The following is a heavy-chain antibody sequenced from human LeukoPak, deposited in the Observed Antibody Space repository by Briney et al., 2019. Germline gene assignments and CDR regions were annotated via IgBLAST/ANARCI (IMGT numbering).Heavy chain of an antibody. J-gene: IGHJ6*03. CDR2: ISGSGGST. CDR3: ARRTTTVAYYYYYYMDV. Sequence: GGSLRLSCAASGFTFSSYAMSWVRQAPGKGLEWVSAISGSGGSTYYADSVKGRFTISRDNSKNTLYLQMNSLRAEDTAVYYCARRTTTVAYYYYYYMDVWGKGTTVTVSS. CDR1: GFTFSSYA. D-gene: IGHD4-23*01. V-gene: IGHV3-23*01.